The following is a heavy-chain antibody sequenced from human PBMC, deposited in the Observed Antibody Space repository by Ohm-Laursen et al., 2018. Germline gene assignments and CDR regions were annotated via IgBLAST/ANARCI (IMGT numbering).Heavy chain of an antibody. V-gene: IGHV4-61*05. J-gene: IGHJ5*02. Sequence: TLSLTCTVSGGSISSSSYYWGWIRQPPGKGLEWIAYIYYSGSTNYNPSLKSRVTISVDTSKNQFSLKLSSVTAADTAVYYCARLAVPATGYSYINPWGQGTLVTVSS. D-gene: IGHD5-18*01. CDR1: GGSISSSSYY. CDR3: ARLAVPATGYSYINP. CDR2: IYYSGST.